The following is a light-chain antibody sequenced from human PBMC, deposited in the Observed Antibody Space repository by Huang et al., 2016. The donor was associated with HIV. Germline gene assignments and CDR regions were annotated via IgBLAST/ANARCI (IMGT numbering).Light chain of an antibody. CDR1: QTITTF. CDR2: AES. Sequence: DIQMTQSPSSLSASVGDKVIMTCRASQTITTFLNWYQQRPGKAPKLLIYAESSLQSRVPSMFSGSGSVTDFTLTISVLQPEDFATSYCQQSYSSLLSFGGGTKVAIK. V-gene: IGKV1-39*01. CDR3: QQSYSSLLS. J-gene: IGKJ4*01.